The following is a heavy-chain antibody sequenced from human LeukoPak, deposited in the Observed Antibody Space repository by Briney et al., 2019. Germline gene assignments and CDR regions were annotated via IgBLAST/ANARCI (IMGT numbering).Heavy chain of an antibody. CDR2: ISYDGTNK. D-gene: IGHD6-13*01. V-gene: IGHV3-30*18. J-gene: IGHJ4*02. Sequence: PGGSLRLSCAASGFTFSSYGMHWVRQAPGKGLEWVAVISYDGTNKYYADSVKGRFTISRDDSKNTLYVQTNSLRAEDTALYYCAKALYSSSWYSLGYWGQGTLVTVSS. CDR1: GFTFSSYG. CDR3: AKALYSSSWYSLGY.